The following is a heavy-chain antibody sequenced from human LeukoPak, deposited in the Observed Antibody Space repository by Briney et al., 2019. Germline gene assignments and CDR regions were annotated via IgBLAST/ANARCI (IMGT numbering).Heavy chain of an antibody. V-gene: IGHV1-2*04. J-gene: IGHJ4*02. CDR2: INPNTGGA. CDR1: GYTFTGYY. CDR3: ARDLTSTSNWEFDH. Sequence: ASVRVSCKASGYTFTGYYIHWVRQAPGQGLEWMGRINPNTGGAEYAPKFQGWVTMTRDTSISTAYVEVSRLISDDTAVYYCARDLTSTSNWEFDHWGQGTLVIVSS. D-gene: IGHD1-26*01.